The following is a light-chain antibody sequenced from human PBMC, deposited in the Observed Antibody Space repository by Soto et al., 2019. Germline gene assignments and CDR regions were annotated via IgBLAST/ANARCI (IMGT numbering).Light chain of an antibody. Sequence: QSALTQPASVSGSAGQSITISCSGTMRDVGAYNLVSWYQQHPGTAPKLIIYDVTNRPSGVSNRFSGSKSGSTASLIISGLQAEDEADYYCVSYTSSTTYVFGTGTKLTVL. V-gene: IGLV2-14*03. CDR1: MRDVGAYNL. J-gene: IGLJ1*01. CDR3: VSYTSSTTYV. CDR2: DVT.